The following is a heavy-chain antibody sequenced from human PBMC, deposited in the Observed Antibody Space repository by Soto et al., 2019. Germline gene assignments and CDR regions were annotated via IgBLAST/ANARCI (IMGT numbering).Heavy chain of an antibody. D-gene: IGHD6-13*01. CDR2: IKSKTDGGTT. CDR3: TTDPSSPRYSSSWKTNVV. Sequence: GGSLRLSCAASGFTFSNAWMSWVRQAPGKGLEWVGRIKSKTDGGTTDYAAPVKGRFTISRDDSKNTLYLQMNSLKTEDTAVYYCTTDPSSPRYSSSWKTNVVWGKGTTVTVSS. CDR1: GFTFSNAW. J-gene: IGHJ6*04. V-gene: IGHV3-15*01.